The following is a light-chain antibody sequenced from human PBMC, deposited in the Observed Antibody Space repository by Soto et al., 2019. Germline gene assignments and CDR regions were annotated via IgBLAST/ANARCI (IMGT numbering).Light chain of an antibody. J-gene: IGKJ4*01. CDR2: RVS. CDR3: QQFTSYPLT. CDR1: QSVSNRY. V-gene: IGKV3-20*01. Sequence: EVVLTQSPGTLSLSPGEGATLSCRASQSVSNRYFAWYQQKPGQAPRLLIYRVSSRATGIPDRFSGSGSGTDFTLTISRLEPEDFAVYYCQQFTSYPLTFGGGTKVDIK.